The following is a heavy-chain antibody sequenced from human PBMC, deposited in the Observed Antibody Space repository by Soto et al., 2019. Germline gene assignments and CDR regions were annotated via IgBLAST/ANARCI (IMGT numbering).Heavy chain of an antibody. D-gene: IGHD1-1*01. CDR2: MYDSGST. V-gene: IGHV4-31*03. CDR1: GGSISSGGYC. J-gene: IGHJ4*02. Sequence: QVQLQESGPGLVKPSQTLSLTCTVSGGSISSGGYCWSWVRQHPGEGLEWIGFMYDSGSTSYNPSLKSRATISVDTSTNQFSLQLTSVTAADTAVYYCARGGASTTVDYWGQGTLVTVSS. CDR3: ARGGASTTVDY.